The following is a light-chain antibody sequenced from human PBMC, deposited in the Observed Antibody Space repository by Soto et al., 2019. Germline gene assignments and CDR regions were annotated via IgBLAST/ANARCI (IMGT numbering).Light chain of an antibody. Sequence: QSALTQPASVSGSPGQSFTISCTGTSSDVGGYDYVSWYQQHPGKAPKLMIFDVSNRPSGVSNRFSGSKSGSTASLTISGLQAEDEADDYCSSYTRSTTLVFGGGTKLTVL. CDR3: SSYTRSTTLV. CDR1: SSDVGGYDY. V-gene: IGLV2-14*03. J-gene: IGLJ2*01. CDR2: DVS.